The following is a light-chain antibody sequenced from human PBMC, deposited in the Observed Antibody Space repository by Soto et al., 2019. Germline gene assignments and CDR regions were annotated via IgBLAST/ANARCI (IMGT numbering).Light chain of an antibody. CDR1: QTVSSNY. V-gene: IGKV3-20*01. J-gene: IGKJ2*01. Sequence: ETVLTQSPGTLSLCPGERATLSCRASQTVSSNYLAWYQQKPGQAPRLLIYGASSRAPGIPDRFSGSGSGTDFTLTITRLEPEDFAVYYCQQYGSSPRTFGQGTKLEI. CDR3: QQYGSSPRT. CDR2: GAS.